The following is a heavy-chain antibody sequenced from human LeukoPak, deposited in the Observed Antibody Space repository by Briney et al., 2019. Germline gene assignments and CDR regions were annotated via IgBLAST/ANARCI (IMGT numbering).Heavy chain of an antibody. J-gene: IGHJ4*02. Sequence: GASVKVSCKASGYTFTGYYMHWVRQAPGQGLEWMGWINPNSGGTNYAQKFQGRVTMTRDTSISTAYMELSSLRSEDTAVYYCARGAKVVGYLPDYWGQGTLVTVSS. D-gene: IGHD2-2*01. CDR3: ARGAKVVGYLPDY. V-gene: IGHV1-2*02. CDR2: INPNSGGT. CDR1: GYTFTGYY.